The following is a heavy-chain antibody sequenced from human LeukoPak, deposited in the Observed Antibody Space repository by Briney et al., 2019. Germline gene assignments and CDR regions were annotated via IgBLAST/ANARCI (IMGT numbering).Heavy chain of an antibody. D-gene: IGHD2-8*01. CDR2: ISYSGNT. Sequence: PSETLSLTCAVSGSSVSSSKYLWGWIRQPPGKELEWIGSISYSGNTDYNPSLKSRVTLSVDTSKNQFSLKLTPVTAADSAVYYCAGLGVMVLVYQSESWGQGTPVTVSS. J-gene: IGHJ1*01. V-gene: IGHV4-39*07. CDR3: AGLGVMVLVYQSES. CDR1: GSSVSSSKYL.